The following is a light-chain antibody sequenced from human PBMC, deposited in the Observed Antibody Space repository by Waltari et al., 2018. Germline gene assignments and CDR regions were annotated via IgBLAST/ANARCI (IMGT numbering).Light chain of an antibody. V-gene: IGKV3-20*01. CDR1: QIISTSY. Sequence: EIVLTQSPGTLSLSPGERASLSCRASQIISTSYLAWYQQKPGQAPRLLIYDAPRRATGIPDRFSGSESGTDFTLTISRLEPEDFAVYYCQKYGSTPRPFGGGTKVEIK. CDR2: DAP. J-gene: IGKJ4*01. CDR3: QKYGSTPRP.